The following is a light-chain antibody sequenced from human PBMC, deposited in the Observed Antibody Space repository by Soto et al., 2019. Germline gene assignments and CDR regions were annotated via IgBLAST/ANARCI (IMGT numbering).Light chain of an antibody. CDR2: DIS. CDR1: SSDVGNYIF. J-gene: IGLJ1*01. V-gene: IGLV2-11*01. Sequence: QSALTQPASVSGSPGQSITTSCTGTSSDVGNYIFVSWYRQHPGKAPKLMIYDISKRPSGVPDRFSGSKSGNTASLTISGLQAEDEADYYCCSYAGSYTYVFGTGTKVTVL. CDR3: CSYAGSYTYV.